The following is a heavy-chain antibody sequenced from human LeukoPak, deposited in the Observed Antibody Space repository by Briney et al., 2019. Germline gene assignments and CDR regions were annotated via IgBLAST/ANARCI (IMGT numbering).Heavy chain of an antibody. CDR1: GFTLSTNA. D-gene: IGHD3-10*01. Sequence: GGSLRLSCLTSGFTLSTNAMSWVRQAPGKGLEWISGISGSGASTYYADSVKGRFTISRDDSRNTLYLQMNSLRGDDTAVYYCAKGGGDSGSGSSGMDVWGQGTTVTVSS. CDR2: ISGSGAST. V-gene: IGHV3-23*01. J-gene: IGHJ6*02. CDR3: AKGGGDSGSGSSGMDV.